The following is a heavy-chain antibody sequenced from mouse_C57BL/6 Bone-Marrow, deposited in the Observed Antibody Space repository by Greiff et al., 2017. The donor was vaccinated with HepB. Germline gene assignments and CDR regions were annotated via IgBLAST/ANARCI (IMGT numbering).Heavy chain of an antibody. CDR1: GYTFTSYW. D-gene: IGHD2-5*01. J-gene: IGHJ2*01. V-gene: IGHV1-5*01. CDR2: IYPGNSDT. CDR3: TRGRLYSNYVYFDY. Sequence: VQLQQSGTVLARPGASVKMSCKTSGYTFTSYWMHWVKQRPGQGLEWIGAIYPGNSDTSYNQKFKGKSKLTAVTSASTAYMELSSLTNEDSAVYYCTRGRLYSNYVYFDYWGQGTTLTVSS.